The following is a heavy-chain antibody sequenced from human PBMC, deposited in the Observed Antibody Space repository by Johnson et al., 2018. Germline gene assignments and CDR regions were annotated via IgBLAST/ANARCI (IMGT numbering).Heavy chain of an antibody. CDR1: GGSVSSGTYY. J-gene: IGHJ6*02. V-gene: IGHV4-61*01. CDR2: IHHSGST. CDR3: ARDRGSKSTIGYYGVDV. Sequence: QVQLQESGPGLVKPSETLSLTCTVSGGSVSSGTYYWSWIRQSPGKGLELIGYIHHSGSTTYNPSLKSRVNIAVDTSKNQFSLKLRSVTAADTAVYYCARDRGSKSTIGYYGVDVWGQGTTVTVSS. D-gene: IGHD5/OR15-5a*01.